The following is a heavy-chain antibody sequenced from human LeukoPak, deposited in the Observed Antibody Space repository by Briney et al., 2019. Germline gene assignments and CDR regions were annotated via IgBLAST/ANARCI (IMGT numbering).Heavy chain of an antibody. V-gene: IGHV3-48*01. CDR1: GFTFSSSN. Sequence: GGSLRLSCAASGFTFSSSNMNWVRQAPGKGLEWVSYISSSSSTIYYADSVKGRFTISRDNAKNSLYLQMNSLRAEDTAVYYCARDLIGSGSYSDYFDYWGQGTLVTVSS. CDR3: ARDLIGSGSYSDYFDY. CDR2: ISSSSSTI. D-gene: IGHD1-26*01. J-gene: IGHJ4*02.